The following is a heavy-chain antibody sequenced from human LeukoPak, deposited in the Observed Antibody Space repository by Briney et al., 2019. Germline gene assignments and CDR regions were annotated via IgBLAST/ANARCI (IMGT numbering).Heavy chain of an antibody. Sequence: PSQTLSLTCTVSGGSISSGDYYWSWIRQPPGKGLEWIGYIHYSGSTYYNPSLKSRVVISIDRSKNQFSLNLSSVTAADTAVYYCARGPPTPYCSSTSCYSDYWGQGTLVTVSS. V-gene: IGHV4-30-4*01. D-gene: IGHD2-2*02. CDR3: ARGPPTPYCSSTSCYSDY. CDR2: IHYSGST. J-gene: IGHJ4*02. CDR1: GGSISSGDYY.